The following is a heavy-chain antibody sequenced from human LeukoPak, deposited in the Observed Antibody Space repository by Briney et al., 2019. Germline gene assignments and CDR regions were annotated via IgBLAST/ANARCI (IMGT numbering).Heavy chain of an antibody. CDR2: ISTSGSTI. J-gene: IGHJ4*02. Sequence: PGGSLRLSCAASGFTFSRYKMNWVRQAPGKALEFISHISTSGSTIYYADSVKGRFTISRDNTNNSFYLQMNSRRAEDTAVYYCATEGYYYNSGGFTLFDYCGQARLVTVSS. D-gene: IGHD3-22*01. V-gene: IGHV3-48*01. CDR3: ATEGYYYNSGGFTLFDY. CDR1: GFTFSRYK.